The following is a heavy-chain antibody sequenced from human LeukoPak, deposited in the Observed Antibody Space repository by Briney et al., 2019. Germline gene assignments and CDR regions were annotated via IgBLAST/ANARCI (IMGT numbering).Heavy chain of an antibody. CDR2: ISAYNGGT. CDR3: ARDQLRYYGSNNYYSDMDF. CDR1: GYTFTSYA. Sequence: ASVKVSCKASGYTFTSYAIAWVRQAPGQGLEGMGWISAYNGGTNYAQKFRGRVTMTTDTSTNTGYMELRSLRSDDTAVYFCARDQLRYYGSNNYYSDMDFWGQGTTVTVSS. J-gene: IGHJ6*02. V-gene: IGHV1-18*01. D-gene: IGHD3-10*01.